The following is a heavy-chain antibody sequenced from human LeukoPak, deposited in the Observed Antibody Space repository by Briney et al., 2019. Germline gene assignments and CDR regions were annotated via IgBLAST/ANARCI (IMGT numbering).Heavy chain of an antibody. J-gene: IGHJ6*03. CDR2: IIPICGTA. CDR1: GGTFSSYA. CDR3: ARGHGYCSSTSCYYYYYYMDV. Sequence: SVKVSCKASGGTFSSYAISWVRQAPGQGLEWMGGIIPICGTANYAQKFQGRVTITTDESTSTAYMELSSLRSEDTAVYYCARGHGYCSSTSCYYYYYYMDVWGKGTTVTVSS. D-gene: IGHD2-2*01. V-gene: IGHV1-69*05.